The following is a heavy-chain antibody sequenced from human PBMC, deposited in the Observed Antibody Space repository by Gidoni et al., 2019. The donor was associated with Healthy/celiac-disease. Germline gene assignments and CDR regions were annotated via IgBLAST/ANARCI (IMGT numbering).Heavy chain of an antibody. CDR1: GYNFTSYG. CDR2: ISAYNGNT. Sequence: QVQLVQSGAEVKKPGALGKVSFKASGYNFTSYGISWVRQAPGQGLEWMGWISAYNGNTNYAQKLQGRVTMTTDTSTSTAYMELRSLRSDDTAVYYCARERRSSSWYYFDYWGQGTLVTVSS. J-gene: IGHJ4*02. D-gene: IGHD6-13*01. CDR3: ARERRSSSWYYFDY. V-gene: IGHV1-18*01.